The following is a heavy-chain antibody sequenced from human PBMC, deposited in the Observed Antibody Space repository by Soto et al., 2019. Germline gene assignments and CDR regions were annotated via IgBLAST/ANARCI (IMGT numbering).Heavy chain of an antibody. Sequence: EVQLVESGGGRVKRGGSLRLSCAASGFTFSSYSMNGVRHAPGTGLEWVSSISSSSSCIYYADSVKGRFTISRDNAKNSLYLQMNSLRAEDTAVYYCARDDCSSTRGYPDTAALDYWGQGTLVTVSS. CDR3: ARDDCSSTRGYPDTAALDY. CDR1: GFTFSSYS. CDR2: ISSSSSCI. D-gene: IGHD2-2*01. J-gene: IGHJ4*02. V-gene: IGHV3-21*01.